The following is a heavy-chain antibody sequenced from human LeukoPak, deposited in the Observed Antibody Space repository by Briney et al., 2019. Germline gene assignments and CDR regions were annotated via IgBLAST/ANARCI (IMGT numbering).Heavy chain of an antibody. Sequence: PSETLSLTCTVSGGSISSYYCSWIRQPAGKGLEWIGRIYPSGSTSYSPSLKSRVTMSVDTSKNQFSLKLSSVTAADTAVYYCARDGQYSRHWFDPWGQGTLVAVSS. J-gene: IGHJ5*02. CDR3: ARDGQYSRHWFDP. D-gene: IGHD2-15*01. CDR2: IYPSGST. CDR1: GGSISSYY. V-gene: IGHV4-4*07.